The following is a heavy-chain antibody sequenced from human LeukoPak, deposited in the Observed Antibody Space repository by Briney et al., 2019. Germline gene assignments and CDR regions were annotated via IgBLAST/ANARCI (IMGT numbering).Heavy chain of an antibody. J-gene: IGHJ6*03. CDR2: IYYSGST. D-gene: IGHD1-26*01. CDR3: ARDKRLLKDNYYYYMDV. V-gene: IGHV4-59*11. Sequence: PSETLSLTCTASGGSISSHYWSWIRQPPGKGLEWIGYIYYSGSTNYNPSLKSRVTISVDTSKNQFSLKLSSVTAADTAVYYCARDKRLLKDNYYYYMDVWGKGTTVTVSS. CDR1: GGSISSHY.